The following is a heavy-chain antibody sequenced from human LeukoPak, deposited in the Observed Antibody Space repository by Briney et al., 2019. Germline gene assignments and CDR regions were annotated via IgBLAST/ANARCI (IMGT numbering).Heavy chain of an antibody. CDR1: GYTFTGHY. V-gene: IGHV1-2*04. Sequence: ASVKVSCKASGYTFTGHYIHWVRQAPGQGLEWMAWINPSSGGTYYSQKFHGWVTLTRDTSISTAYMELSGLKSDDTAVYYCVRDAEGAGISVNFWFDPWGQGTLVTVSS. CDR3: VRDAEGAGISVNFWFDP. J-gene: IGHJ5*02. CDR2: INPSSGGT. D-gene: IGHD1-14*01.